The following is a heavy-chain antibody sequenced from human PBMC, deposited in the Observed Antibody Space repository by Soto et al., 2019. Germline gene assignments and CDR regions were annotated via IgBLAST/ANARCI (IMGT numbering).Heavy chain of an antibody. Sequence: GGSLRLSCAASGFTFSSYEMNWVRQAPGKGLEWVSYISSSGSTIYYADSVKGRFTISRDNAKNSLYLQMNSLRAEDTAVYYCARVGYYDSSGFFAPFDFWAQGTLVTVSS. CDR2: ISSSGSTI. D-gene: IGHD3-22*01. CDR1: GFTFSSYE. J-gene: IGHJ4*02. V-gene: IGHV3-48*03. CDR3: ARVGYYDSSGFFAPFDF.